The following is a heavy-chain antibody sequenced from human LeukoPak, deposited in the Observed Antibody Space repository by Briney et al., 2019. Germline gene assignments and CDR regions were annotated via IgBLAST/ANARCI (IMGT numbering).Heavy chain of an antibody. CDR2: IYYSGST. CDR3: APRYCSGGSCD. D-gene: IGHD2-15*01. Sequence: SETLSLTCTVSGGSISSYYWSWIRQPPGKGLEWIGYIYYSGSTNYNPSLKSRVTISVDTSKNQFSLKLSSVTAADTAVYYCAPRYCSGGSCDWGQGTLVTVSS. V-gene: IGHV4-59*12. J-gene: IGHJ4*02. CDR1: GGSISSYY.